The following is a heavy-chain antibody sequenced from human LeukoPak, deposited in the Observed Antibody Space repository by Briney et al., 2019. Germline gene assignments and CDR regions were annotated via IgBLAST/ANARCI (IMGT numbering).Heavy chain of an antibody. D-gene: IGHD4-17*01. CDR3: ARDRRTMTTCDY. J-gene: IGHJ4*02. Sequence: GGSLRLSCAASGFTFSSYTMNWVRQAPGKGLEWVSSISSSSSYIYYADSVKGRFTISRDNAKNSLYLQMNSLRAEDTAVYYCARDRRTMTTCDYWGQGSLATVSS. CDR1: GFTFSSYT. V-gene: IGHV3-21*01. CDR2: ISSSSSYI.